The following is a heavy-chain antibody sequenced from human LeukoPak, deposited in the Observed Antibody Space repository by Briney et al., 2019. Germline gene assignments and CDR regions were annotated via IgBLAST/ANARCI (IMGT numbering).Heavy chain of an antibody. CDR1: GASMSSNY. J-gene: IGHJ4*02. D-gene: IGHD6-19*01. V-gene: IGHV4-4*09. CDR2: IYHSGNT. CDR3: ASTRRAAVAGRFDS. Sequence: SETLSLTCNVSGASMSSNYWSWIRQPPGKGLGWIGYIYHSGNTNYSPSLESRVTMSVDESKNQLSLRVHFVSAADTAVYYCASTRRAAVAGRFDSWGQGTLVTVSS.